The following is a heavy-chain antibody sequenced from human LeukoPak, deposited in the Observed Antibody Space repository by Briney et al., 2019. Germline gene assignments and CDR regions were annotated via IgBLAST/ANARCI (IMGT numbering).Heavy chain of an antibody. Sequence: PGRSLRLSCAASGFTFSSYGMHWARQAPGKGLEWVAVISYDGSNKYYADSVKGRFTIARDNSKNTLYLQMNSLRVEDTAVYYCAKTPLRFLELFYYYGMDVWGQGTTVTVSS. CDR3: AKTPLRFLELFYYYGMDV. V-gene: IGHV3-30*18. D-gene: IGHD3-3*01. CDR2: ISYDGSNK. J-gene: IGHJ6*02. CDR1: GFTFSSYG.